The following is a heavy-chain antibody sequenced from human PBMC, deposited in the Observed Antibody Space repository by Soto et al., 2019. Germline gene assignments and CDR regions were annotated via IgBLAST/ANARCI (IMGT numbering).Heavy chain of an antibody. V-gene: IGHV1-46*01. Sequence: VQLVQSGAQVREPGASVMLSCKTSGYAFTMFYMNWVRQAPGQGLEWMGTNNAEGGRTTYAQNFQGRLSMTVDTATGTIDMELSSLKSYVTAVYYCAEAMAEADKWEGRCWFDPWGQGALVTVAS. CDR3: AEAMAEADKWEGRCWFDP. J-gene: IGHJ5*02. D-gene: IGHD6-19*01. CDR1: GYAFTMFY. CDR2: NNAEGGRT.